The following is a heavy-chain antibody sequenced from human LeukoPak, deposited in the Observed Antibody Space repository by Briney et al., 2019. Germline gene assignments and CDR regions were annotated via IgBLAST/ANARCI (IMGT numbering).Heavy chain of an antibody. CDR2: ISSSSSYI. Sequence: PGGSLRLSCAASGFTFSSYSMNWVRQAPGKGLEWVSSISSSSSYIYYADSVKGRFTISRDNAKNSLYLQMNSLRAEDTAVYYCARDYRYCSSTSCSDNWFDPWGQGTLVTVSS. V-gene: IGHV3-21*01. CDR1: GFTFSSYS. CDR3: ARDYRYCSSTSCSDNWFDP. D-gene: IGHD2-2*01. J-gene: IGHJ5*02.